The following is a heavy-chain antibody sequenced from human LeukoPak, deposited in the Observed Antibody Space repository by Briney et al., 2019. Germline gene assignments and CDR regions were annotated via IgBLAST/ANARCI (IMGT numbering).Heavy chain of an antibody. D-gene: IGHD4-17*01. CDR3: ARGGDYGDYGGCFDY. J-gene: IGHJ4*02. CDR1: RFTFSSYS. V-gene: IGHV3-21*01. Sequence: GGSLRLSCAASRFTFSSYSMNWVRQAPGKGLEWVSSISSSSSYIYYADSVKGRFTISRDNAKNSLYLQMNSLRAEDTAVYYCARGGDYGDYGGCFDYWGQGTLVTVSS. CDR2: ISSSSSYI.